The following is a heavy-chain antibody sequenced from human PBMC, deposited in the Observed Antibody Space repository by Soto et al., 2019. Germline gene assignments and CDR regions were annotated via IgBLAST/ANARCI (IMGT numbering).Heavy chain of an antibody. CDR1: GYTFTTYA. V-gene: IGHV1-3*04. Sequence: ASVKVSCKASGYTFTTYAIHWVRQAPGQRPEWMGWINTDNDNTKYSQKFQGRVTVTRDTSANTAYMELRSLRSDDTAVYYCARGGDGYNFGAVYWGQGTPVTVSS. J-gene: IGHJ4*02. CDR3: ARGGDGYNFGAVY. D-gene: IGHD2-21*01. CDR2: INTDNDNT.